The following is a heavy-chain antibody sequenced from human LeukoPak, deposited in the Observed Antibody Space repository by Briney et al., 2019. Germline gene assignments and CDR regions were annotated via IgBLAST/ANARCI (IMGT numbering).Heavy chain of an antibody. D-gene: IGHD3-22*01. V-gene: IGHV3-7*04. Sequence: GGSLRLSCAASGFTFSHYWMSWVRQAPGKGLEWVANTKQDETEKHYADSVKGRFTISRDNAQNSLYLQMNSLRAEDTAVYFCARNRQWLLADYWGQGTVVTVSS. CDR1: GFTFSHYW. J-gene: IGHJ4*02. CDR2: TKQDETEK. CDR3: ARNRQWLLADY.